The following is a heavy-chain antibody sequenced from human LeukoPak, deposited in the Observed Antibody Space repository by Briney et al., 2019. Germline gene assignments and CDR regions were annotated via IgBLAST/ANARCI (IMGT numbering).Heavy chain of an antibody. CDR1: GFTLSTYW. CDR3: ARFSPYCSNGVCYTAFDI. V-gene: IGHV3-74*01. J-gene: IGHJ3*02. Sequence: GGSLRLSCAASGFTLSTYWMHWVRQAPGKGLVWVSRINGDGSRTNYADSVKGRFTVSRDNAKNTLYLQMNSLRAEDTAVYYCARFSPYCSNGVCYTAFDIWGQGTLVTVSS. CDR2: INGDGSRT. D-gene: IGHD2-8*01.